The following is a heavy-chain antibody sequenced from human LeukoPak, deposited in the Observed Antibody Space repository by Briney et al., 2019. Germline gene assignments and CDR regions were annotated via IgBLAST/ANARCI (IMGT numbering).Heavy chain of an antibody. Sequence: PGGSLRLSCAASGFTLSNHWMHWVRQVPGKGPVWVSRINSDGSSTRHADSVKGRFTISRDNAKNTLYLQMNSLRVEDTAVYYCARELVVRAGDYFEYWGQGTLVTVSS. V-gene: IGHV3-74*01. D-gene: IGHD2-2*01. CDR2: INSDGSST. CDR3: ARELVVRAGDYFEY. J-gene: IGHJ4*02. CDR1: GFTLSNHW.